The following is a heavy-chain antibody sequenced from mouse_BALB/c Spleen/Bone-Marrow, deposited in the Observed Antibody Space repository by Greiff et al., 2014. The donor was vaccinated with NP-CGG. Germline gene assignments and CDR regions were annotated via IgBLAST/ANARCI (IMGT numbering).Heavy chain of an antibody. Sequence: VHVKQSGPELVKPEASVKISCKASGYTFTDYNMHWVKQSHGKSLEWIVYIYPHNGGNGYNQKFKNKATLTVDSSSSTAYMELRSLTSEDSAVYYCARSRGTTATTYYFDYWGQGTTLTVSS. V-gene: IGHV1S29*02. J-gene: IGHJ2*01. D-gene: IGHD1-2*01. CDR1: GYTFTDYN. CDR2: IYPHNGGN. CDR3: ARSRGTTATTYYFDY.